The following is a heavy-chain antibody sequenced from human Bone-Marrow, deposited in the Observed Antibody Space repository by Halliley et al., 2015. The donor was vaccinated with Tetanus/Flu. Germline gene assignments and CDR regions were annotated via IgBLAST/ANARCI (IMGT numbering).Heavy chain of an antibody. D-gene: IGHD1-26*01. CDR3: ARDKDYSGRLDH. V-gene: IGHV4-59*01. J-gene: IGHJ5*02. CDR2: IYYDGKT. Sequence: LRLSCTVSGGSISTYYWSWIRRPPGKGLEWIGYIYYDGKTKYNPSLESRVAISIDTSKNQFFLNLKSITAADTAVYYCARDKDYSGRLDHWGRGTLVTVST. CDR1: GGSISTYY.